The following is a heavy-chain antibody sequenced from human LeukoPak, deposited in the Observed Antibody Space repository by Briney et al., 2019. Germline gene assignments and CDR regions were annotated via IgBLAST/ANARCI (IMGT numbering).Heavy chain of an antibody. CDR2: FYYSGNT. V-gene: IGHV4-59*01. D-gene: IGHD1-26*01. CDR3: ARGGFIMGATPHDTFDI. J-gene: IGHJ3*02. CDR1: GGSISSYY. Sequence: SGTLSLTCTVSGGSISSYYWSWIRQPPGKGLEWIGCFYYSGNTNYNPSLKSRVTLSVDTSKNQFSLNLSSVSAADTAVYYCARGGFIMGATPHDTFDIWGQGTMVTVSS.